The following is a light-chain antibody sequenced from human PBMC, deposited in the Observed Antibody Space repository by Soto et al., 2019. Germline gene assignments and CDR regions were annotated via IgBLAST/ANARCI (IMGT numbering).Light chain of an antibody. CDR1: QSVSSSY. V-gene: IGKV3D-15*01. Sequence: EIVLTQSPGTLSLSPGERSTLSCRAIQSVSSSYLAWYQQKPGQAPRLLIYGASSRATGIPARFSGSGSGTEFTLTISSLQSEDFEVYYCQQYNNWPPVTFGQGTKVDIK. CDR3: QQYNNWPPVT. J-gene: IGKJ1*01. CDR2: GAS.